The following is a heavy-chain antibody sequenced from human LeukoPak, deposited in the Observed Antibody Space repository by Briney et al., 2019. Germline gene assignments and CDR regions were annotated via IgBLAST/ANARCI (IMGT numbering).Heavy chain of an antibody. CDR1: GFTFSSYS. CDR2: ISSSSSTI. J-gene: IGHJ4*02. V-gene: IGHV3-48*01. Sequence: GGSLRLSCAASGFTFSSYSMNWVRQAPGKGLEWVSYISSSSSTIYYADSVKGRFTISRDNAKNSLYLQMNSLRAEDTAVYYCARDYISGSYPTPGYWGQGTLVTVSS. CDR3: ARDYISGSYPTPGY. D-gene: IGHD1-26*01.